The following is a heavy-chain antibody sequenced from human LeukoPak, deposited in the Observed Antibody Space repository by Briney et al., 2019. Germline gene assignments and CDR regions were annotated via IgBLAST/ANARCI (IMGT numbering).Heavy chain of an antibody. CDR3: AKQGWAPVYFDY. CDR1: GFTFSSYA. D-gene: IGHD5-24*01. Sequence: GGSLRLSCAASGFTFSSYAMSWVRQAPGKGLEWVSAISGSGGSTYYADSVKGRFTISRNNSKNTLYLQMNSLRAEDTAVYYCAKQGWAPVYFDYWGQGTLVTVSS. V-gene: IGHV3-23*01. CDR2: ISGSGGST. J-gene: IGHJ4*02.